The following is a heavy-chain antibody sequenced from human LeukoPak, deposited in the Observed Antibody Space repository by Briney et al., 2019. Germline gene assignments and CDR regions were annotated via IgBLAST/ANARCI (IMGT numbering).Heavy chain of an antibody. V-gene: IGHV4-34*01. D-gene: IGHD1-26*01. J-gene: IGHJ5*02. CDR2: INHSGST. Sequence: KSSETLSLTCAVYGGSFSGYYWSWIRQPPGKGLEWIGEINHSGSTNYNPSLKSRVTISVDTSKNQFSLKLSSVTAADTAVYYCARVLGGSYSNWFDPWGQGTLVTVSS. CDR1: GGSFSGYY. CDR3: ARVLGGSYSNWFDP.